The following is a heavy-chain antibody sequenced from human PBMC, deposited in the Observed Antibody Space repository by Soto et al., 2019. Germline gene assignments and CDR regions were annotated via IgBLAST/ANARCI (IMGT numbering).Heavy chain of an antibody. CDR2: IYPGDSDT. CDR3: AASIFYYGMDV. CDR1: GYTFTNYW. J-gene: IGHJ6*02. V-gene: IGHV5-51*01. Sequence: PGESLKISCKGSGYTFTNYWISWVRQMPGKGLEWMGIIYPGDSDTQYNPSFQGQVTISADKSITTTYLRWTSLKASDTAIYYCAASIFYYGMDVWGQGTTVTVS.